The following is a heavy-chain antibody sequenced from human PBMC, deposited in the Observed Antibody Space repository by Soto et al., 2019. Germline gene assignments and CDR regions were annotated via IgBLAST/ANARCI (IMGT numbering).Heavy chain of an antibody. J-gene: IGHJ6*03. CDR2: ISAYNGNT. Sequence: GASVKVSCKASGYTFTSYGISWVRQAPGQGLEWMGWISAYNGNTNYAQKLQGRVTMTTDTSTSTAYMELRSLRSDDTAVYYCARADDVVVVAATHYYYYYMDVWGKGTTVTVSS. CDR1: GYTFTSYG. D-gene: IGHD2-15*01. V-gene: IGHV1-18*01. CDR3: ARADDVVVVAATHYYYYYMDV.